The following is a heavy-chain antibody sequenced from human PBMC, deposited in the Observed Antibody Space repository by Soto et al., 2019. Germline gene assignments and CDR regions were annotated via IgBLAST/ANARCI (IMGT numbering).Heavy chain of an antibody. V-gene: IGHV3-23*01. CDR3: AKGEDGGGPRGYFDN. D-gene: IGHD3-16*01. CDR2: ISSSGGGR. Sequence: EPVGGLVQPGGSLRLSCAASGFAFGLYAMSWVRQAPGKGLEWVSAISSSGGGRYYADSVQGRFSISRDNSNSILYLQMNSLRAEDTAVYYCAKGEDGGGPRGYFDNWGQGILVTVSS. CDR1: GFAFGLYA. J-gene: IGHJ4*02.